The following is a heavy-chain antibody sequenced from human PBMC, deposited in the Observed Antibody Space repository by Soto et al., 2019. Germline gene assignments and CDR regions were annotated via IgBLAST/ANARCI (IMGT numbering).Heavy chain of an antibody. J-gene: IGHJ6*02. D-gene: IGHD5-12*01. CDR2: INPNSGGT. CDR1: GYTFTGYY. Sequence: WASVKVSCKASGYTFTGYYMHWVRQAPGQGLEWMGWINPNSGGTNYAQEFQGWVTMTRDTSISTAYMELSRPRSDDTAVYYCATGGVAPYGMDVWGQGTTVTVSS. CDR3: ATGGVAPYGMDV. V-gene: IGHV1-2*04.